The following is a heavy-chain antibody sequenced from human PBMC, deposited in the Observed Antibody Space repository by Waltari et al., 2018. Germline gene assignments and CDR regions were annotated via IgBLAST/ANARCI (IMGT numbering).Heavy chain of an antibody. CDR2: INWNSGSI. CDR1: GFTFADFA. Sequence: EVQLVESGGGLVQPGRSPRLPCHTSGFTFADFAMHWVRQAPGKGLEWVSGINWNSGSIGYGDSVKGRFTISRDNARNSLYLQMNRLTTEDTAVYYCELQGGSGSYDYWGQGTLVTVSS. D-gene: IGHD3-10*01. J-gene: IGHJ4*02. CDR3: ELQGGSGSYDY. V-gene: IGHV3-9*01.